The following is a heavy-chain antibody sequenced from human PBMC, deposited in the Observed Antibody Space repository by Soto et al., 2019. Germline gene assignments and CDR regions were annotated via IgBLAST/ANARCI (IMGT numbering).Heavy chain of an antibody. Sequence: GGSLRLSCAASGFTFSNAWMNWVRQAPGKGLEWVGRIKSKTDGGTTDYAAPLKGRFTISRDDSKNTLYLQMSSLKTEDTAVYYCTWDSSGYYYPRDWGQGTLVTVSS. D-gene: IGHD3-22*01. CDR2: IKSKTDGGTT. J-gene: IGHJ4*02. CDR1: GFTFSNAW. V-gene: IGHV3-15*07. CDR3: TWDSSGYYYPRD.